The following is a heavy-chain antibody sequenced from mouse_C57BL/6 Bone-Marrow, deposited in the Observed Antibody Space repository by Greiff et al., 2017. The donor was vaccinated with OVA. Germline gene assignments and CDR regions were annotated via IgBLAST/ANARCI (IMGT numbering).Heavy chain of an antibody. D-gene: IGHD2-4*01. CDR2: IYPGNGDT. J-gene: IGHJ4*01. V-gene: IGHV1-12*01. Sequence: LQESGAELVRPGASVKMSCKASGYTFTSYNMHWVKQTPRQGLEWIGAIYPGNGDTSYNQKFKGKATLTVDKSSSTAYMQLSSLTSEDSAVYFCARRGGLRRKGYYYAMEYWGQGTSVTVSS. CDR3: ARRGGLRRKGYYYAMEY. CDR1: GYTFTSYN.